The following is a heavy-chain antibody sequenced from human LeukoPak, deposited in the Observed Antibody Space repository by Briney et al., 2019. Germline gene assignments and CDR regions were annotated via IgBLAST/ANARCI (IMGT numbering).Heavy chain of an antibody. J-gene: IGHJ4*02. CDR2: ISYDGSNK. V-gene: IGHV3-30*09. Sequence: GGSLRLSCAASGFTFSSYAMHWVRQAPGKGLEWVAVISYDGSNKYYADSVKGRFAISRDNSKNTLYLQMNSLRAEDTAVYYCEATTVTQYSLYFDYWGQGTLVTVSS. D-gene: IGHD4-17*01. CDR3: EATTVTQYSLYFDY. CDR1: GFTFSSYA.